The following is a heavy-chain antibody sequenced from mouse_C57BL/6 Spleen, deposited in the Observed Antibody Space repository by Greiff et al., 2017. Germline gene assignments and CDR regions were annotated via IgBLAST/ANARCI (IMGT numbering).Heavy chain of an antibody. V-gene: IGHV1-69*01. J-gene: IGHJ4*01. CDR3: ARSSPYAMDY. CDR1: GYTFTSYW. CDR2: IDPSDSYT. Sequence: QVQLQQPGAELVMPGASVKLSCKASGYTFTSYWMHWVKQRPGQGLEWIGEIDPSDSYTNYNQKFKGKSTLTVDKSSSTAYMQLSSLTSEDSAVYYCARSSPYAMDYWGQGTSVTGSS. D-gene: IGHD1-1*01.